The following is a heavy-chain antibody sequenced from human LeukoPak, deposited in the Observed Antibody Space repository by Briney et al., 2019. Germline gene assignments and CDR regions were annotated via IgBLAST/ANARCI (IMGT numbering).Heavy chain of an antibody. D-gene: IGHD6-19*01. CDR3: VNCYLSIAVAGLGFDY. V-gene: IGHV3-23*01. CDR2: ISGSGGST. J-gene: IGHJ4*02. Sequence: PGGSLRLSCAASGFTFSSYAMSWVRQAPGKGLEWVSAISGSGGSTYYADSVKGRFTISRDNSKNTLYLQMNSLRAEDTAVYYCVNCYLSIAVAGLGFDYWGQGTLVTVSS. CDR1: GFTFSSYA.